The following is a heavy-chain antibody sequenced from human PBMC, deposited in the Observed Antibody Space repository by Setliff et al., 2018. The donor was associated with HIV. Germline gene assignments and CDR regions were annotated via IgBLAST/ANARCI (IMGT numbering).Heavy chain of an antibody. CDR2: SSPNGNT. CDR1: GYTFVKFG. J-gene: IGHJ3*01. D-gene: IGHD4-4*01. CDR3: AREPPSSNPTLQYAFDL. V-gene: IGHV1-18*01. Sequence: ASVKVSCKTSGYTFVKFGTSWVGQAPGQGLEWLGWSSPNGNTKNHHKFEGRITMTTDTPTTTAFMELRSLTSDDTAVYFCAREPPSSNPTLQYAFDLWGQGTMVTVSS.